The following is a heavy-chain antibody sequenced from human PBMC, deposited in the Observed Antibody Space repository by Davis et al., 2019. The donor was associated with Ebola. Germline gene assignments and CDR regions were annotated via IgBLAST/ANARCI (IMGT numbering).Heavy chain of an antibody. CDR1: GFTFGDYA. CDR2: IRSKAYGGTT. Sequence: GGSLRLSCTASGFTFGDYAMSWVRQAPGKGLEWVGFIRSKAYGGTTEYAASVKGRFTISRDDSKSIAYLQMNSLKTEDTAVYYCKRFLVPYYYGMDVWGQGTTVTVSS. J-gene: IGHJ6*02. V-gene: IGHV3-49*04. CDR3: KRFLVPYYYGMDV. D-gene: IGHD3-3*01.